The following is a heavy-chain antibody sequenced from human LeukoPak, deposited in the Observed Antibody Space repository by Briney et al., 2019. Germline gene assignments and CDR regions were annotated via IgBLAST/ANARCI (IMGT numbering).Heavy chain of an antibody. CDR1: GGSISSYY. Sequence: SETVSLTCSVSGGSISSYYWSWIRQPAGKGLEWIGRIYSSETTNYNPSLKSRVTMSVDTSKNQFSLKLSSVTAADTAVYYCARENWDFWSGHYYYYMDVWGKGTTVTVSS. J-gene: IGHJ6*03. D-gene: IGHD3-3*01. CDR3: ARENWDFWSGHYYYYMDV. V-gene: IGHV4-4*07. CDR2: IYSSETT.